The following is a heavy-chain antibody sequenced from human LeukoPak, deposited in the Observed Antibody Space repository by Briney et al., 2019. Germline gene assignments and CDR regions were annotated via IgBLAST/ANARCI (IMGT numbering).Heavy chain of an antibody. Sequence: VASVKVSCKASGYTFTSYGISWVRQAPGQGLEWMGWISAYNGNTNYAQKLQGRVTMTTDTSTSTAYMELRSLRSDDTAVYYCARPSGGSCYGCYYYSMDVWGQGTTVTVSS. CDR2: ISAYNGNT. J-gene: IGHJ6*02. CDR1: GYTFTSYG. CDR3: ARPSGGSCYGCYYYSMDV. V-gene: IGHV1-18*01. D-gene: IGHD2-15*01.